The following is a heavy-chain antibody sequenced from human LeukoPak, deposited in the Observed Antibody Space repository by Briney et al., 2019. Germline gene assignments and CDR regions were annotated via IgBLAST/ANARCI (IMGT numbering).Heavy chain of an antibody. CDR1: GFTFSSYA. J-gene: IGHJ4*02. CDR3: ARSIPYGTTWYGRSDY. Sequence: GGSLRLSCAASGFTFSSYAMHWVRQAPGKGLEWVAVISYDGSNKYYADSVKGRFTISRDNSKNTLYLQMNSLRAGDTAIYYCARSIPYGTTWYGRSDYWGQGTLVTVSS. V-gene: IGHV3-30-3*01. CDR2: ISYDGSNK. D-gene: IGHD6-13*01.